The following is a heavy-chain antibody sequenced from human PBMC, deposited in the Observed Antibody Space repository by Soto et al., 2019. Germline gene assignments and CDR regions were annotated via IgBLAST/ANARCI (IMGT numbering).Heavy chain of an antibody. J-gene: IGHJ4*02. D-gene: IGHD6-19*01. CDR2: IYYSGST. Sequence: QVQLQESGPGLVKPSETLSLTCTVSGGSISSYYWSWIRQPPGKGLEWIGYIYYSGSTNYNPSLKSRVTISVDTSKNQFSLKLSAVTAADTAVYYCAREGSGWLFDYWGQGTLVTVSS. V-gene: IGHV4-59*01. CDR3: AREGSGWLFDY. CDR1: GGSISSYY.